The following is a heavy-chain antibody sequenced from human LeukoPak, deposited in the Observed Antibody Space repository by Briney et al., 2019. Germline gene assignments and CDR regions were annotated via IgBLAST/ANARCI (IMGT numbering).Heavy chain of an antibody. CDR1: GGSISSGSYY. Sequence: SETLSLTCTVSGGSISSGSYYWSWIWQPAGKGLEWIGRVYTSGSTNYNPSLKSRVIISVDTSKNQFSLKLSSVTAADTAVYYCARGGSYGYDLDYWGQGTLVTVSS. CDR2: VYTSGST. J-gene: IGHJ4*02. V-gene: IGHV4-61*02. D-gene: IGHD5-18*01. CDR3: ARGGSYGYDLDY.